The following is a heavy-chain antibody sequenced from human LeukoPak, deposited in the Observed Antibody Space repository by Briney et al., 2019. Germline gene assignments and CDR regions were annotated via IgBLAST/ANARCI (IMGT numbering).Heavy chain of an antibody. J-gene: IGHJ4*02. D-gene: IGHD1-1*01. V-gene: IGHV3-74*01. CDR3: ARDKDNDGSFDY. CDR2: INSDGSST. CDR1: GFTFSSYW. Sequence: GGSLRLSCAASGFTFSSYWMHWVRQAPGKGLVWVSRINSDGSSTSYADSVKGRFTISRDSAKNTLYLLINSLRAEDTAVYYCARDKDNDGSFDYWGQGTLVTVSS.